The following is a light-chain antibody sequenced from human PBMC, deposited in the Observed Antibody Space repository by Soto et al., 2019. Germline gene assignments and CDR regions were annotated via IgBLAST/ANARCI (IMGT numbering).Light chain of an antibody. CDR1: SSDVGSYNH. CDR3: SSYTTSSTYV. CDR2: DVS. J-gene: IGLJ1*01. V-gene: IGLV2-18*02. Sequence: QSVLTHPASVSGSPAQSITISCTGTSSDVGSYNHVSWYQQPPGTAPKLMIYDVSNRPSGIPDRFSGSKSGNAASLTISGLQAEDEADYYCSSYTTSSTYVFGTGTKVTVL.